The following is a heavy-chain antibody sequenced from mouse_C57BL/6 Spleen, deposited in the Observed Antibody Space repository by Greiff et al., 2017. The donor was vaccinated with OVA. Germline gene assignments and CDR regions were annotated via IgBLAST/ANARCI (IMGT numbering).Heavy chain of an antibody. Sequence: EVQLQESGGGLVKPGGSLKLSCAASGFTFSSYAMSWVRQTPEKRLEWVATISDGGSYTYYPDNVKGRFTISRDNAKNNLYLQMSHLKSEDTAMYYCARDQGVATRYFDVWGTGTTVTVSS. D-gene: IGHD1-1*02. CDR2: ISDGGSYT. CDR1: GFTFSSYA. J-gene: IGHJ1*03. CDR3: ARDQGVATRYFDV. V-gene: IGHV5-4*01.